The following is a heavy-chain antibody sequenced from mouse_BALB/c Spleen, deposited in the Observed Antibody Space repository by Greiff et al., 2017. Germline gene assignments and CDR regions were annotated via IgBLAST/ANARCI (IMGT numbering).Heavy chain of an antibody. CDR2: INPSSGYT. CDR3: ARRYYVYYFDY. V-gene: IGHV1-4*01. CDR1: GYTFPSYT. Sequence: QVQLQQSGAELARPGASVKMSCKASGYTFPSYTMHWVKQRPGQGLEWIGYINPSSGYTNYNQKFKDKATLTADKSSSTAYMQLGSLTSEDSAVDYCARRYYVYYFDYWGQGTTLTVSS. D-gene: IGHD1-1*01. J-gene: IGHJ2*01.